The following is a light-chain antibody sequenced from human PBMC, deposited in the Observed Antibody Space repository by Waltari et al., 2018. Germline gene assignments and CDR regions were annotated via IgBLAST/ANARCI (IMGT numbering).Light chain of an antibody. CDR3: QQSYSTPRMYT. CDR1: QSISSS. J-gene: IGKJ2*01. Sequence: DIQMTQSPSSLSASVGDRVTITCRASQSISSSLTWYQQKPGKAPKLLHYVASSLESGVPSRFSVFGSGTDFSLTISSLQPEDFSTDYCQQSYSTPRMYTFGQGTKLEIK. CDR2: VAS. V-gene: IGKV1-39*01.